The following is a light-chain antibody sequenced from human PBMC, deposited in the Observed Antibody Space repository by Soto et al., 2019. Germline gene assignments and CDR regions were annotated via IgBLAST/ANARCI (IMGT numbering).Light chain of an antibody. CDR1: RSISTN. V-gene: IGKV3-15*01. CDR3: QRYEKRLPPVR. CDR2: GAS. J-gene: IGKJ4*02. Sequence: DIILTQSPAIVSVSPGERATLSSRASRSISTNLAWYQHKYGQAPRLLVYGASTRVAGIAPRISGSGSGTDITLTINYLKSEDFGVYYCQRYEKRLPPVRFGGGTKVEIK.